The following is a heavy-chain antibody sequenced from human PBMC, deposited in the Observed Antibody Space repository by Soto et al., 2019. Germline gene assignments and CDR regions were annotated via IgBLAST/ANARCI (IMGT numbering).Heavy chain of an antibody. J-gene: IGHJ3*02. D-gene: IGHD6-6*01. CDR3: ARPIRHIAAPPGAFDI. CDR1: GYSFTSYW. CDR2: TYPGDSDT. Sequence: GESLKISCKGSGYSFTSYWIGWVRQMPGKGLEWMGITYPGDSDTRYSPSFQGRVTISADKSISTAYLQWSSLKASDTAMYYCARPIRHIAAPPGAFDIWGQGTMVTVSS. V-gene: IGHV5-51*01.